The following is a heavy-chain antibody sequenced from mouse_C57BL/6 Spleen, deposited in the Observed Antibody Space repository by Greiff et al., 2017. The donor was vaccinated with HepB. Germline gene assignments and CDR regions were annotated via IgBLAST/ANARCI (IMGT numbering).Heavy chain of an antibody. V-gene: IGHV1-64*01. D-gene: IGHD2-10*01. J-gene: IGHJ2*01. CDR1: GYTFTSYW. CDR3: AREGTYYGNPYYFDN. CDR2: IHPNSGST. Sequence: QVQLQQSGAELVTPGASVQLSCKASGYTFTSYWMHWVKQRPGQGLEWIGMIHPNSGSTNYNEKFKSKATLTLDKSASTAYIQLSSLTSEDSAVYYCAREGTYYGNPYYFDNGGQGTTLTVSS.